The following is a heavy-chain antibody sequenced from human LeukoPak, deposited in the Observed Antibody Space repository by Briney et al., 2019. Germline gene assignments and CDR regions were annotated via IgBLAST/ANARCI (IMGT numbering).Heavy chain of an antibody. CDR1: GGSFSGYY. J-gene: IGHJ4*02. CDR2: INHSGST. V-gene: IGHV4-34*01. CDR3: ARTGTPSSWYAPPSYVDY. D-gene: IGHD6-13*01. Sequence: SETLSLTCAVYGGSFSGYYWSWIRQLPGKGLEWIGEINHSGSTNYNPSLKSRVTISVDTSKNQFSLKLSSVTAADTAVYYCARTGTPSSWYAPPSYVDYWGQGTLVTVSS.